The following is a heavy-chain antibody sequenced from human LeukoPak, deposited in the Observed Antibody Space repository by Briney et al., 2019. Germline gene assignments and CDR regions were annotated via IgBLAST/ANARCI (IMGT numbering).Heavy chain of an antibody. CDR1: GGSISSSSYY. J-gene: IGHJ4*02. Sequence: SETLSLTCTVSGGSISSSSYYWGWTRQPPGKGLEWIGSIYYRVSTYYNPSLKSRVTISVDTSKNQFSLKLNSVTAADTAVYYCARRDSSGVVPRWDYWGQGTLVTVSS. D-gene: IGHD6-19*01. CDR3: ARRDSSGVVPRWDY. CDR2: IYYRVST. V-gene: IGHV4-39*01.